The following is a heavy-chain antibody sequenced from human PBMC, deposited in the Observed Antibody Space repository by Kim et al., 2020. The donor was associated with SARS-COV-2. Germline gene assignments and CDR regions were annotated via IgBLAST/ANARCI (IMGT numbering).Heavy chain of an antibody. D-gene: IGHD1-1*01. CDR1: DDSISSYY. Sequence: SETLSLTCTVSDDSISSYYWSWIRQLPGKALEWIGYIDYSGRTNYNPSLRSRVTIPVDTSKNQFSLKLSSVTAADTDVYYCARHSRDGYNDYWGQGTLVTVYS. CDR2: IDYSGRT. J-gene: IGHJ4*02. CDR3: ARHSRDGYNDY. V-gene: IGHV4-59*08.